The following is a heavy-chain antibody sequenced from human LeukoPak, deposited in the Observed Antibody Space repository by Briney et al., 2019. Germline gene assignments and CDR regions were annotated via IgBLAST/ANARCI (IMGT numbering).Heavy chain of an antibody. CDR1: GGSFSGYY. CDR2: INHSGST. CDR3: AKERGGDGGWLIDY. D-gene: IGHD6-19*01. J-gene: IGHJ4*02. V-gene: IGHV4-34*01. Sequence: PSETLSLTCAVYGGSFSGYYWSWIRQPPGKGLEWIGEINHSGSTNYNPSLKSRVTISVDTSKNQFSLKMTSVTAADTAVYYCAKERGGDGGWLIDYWGQGTLVTVSS.